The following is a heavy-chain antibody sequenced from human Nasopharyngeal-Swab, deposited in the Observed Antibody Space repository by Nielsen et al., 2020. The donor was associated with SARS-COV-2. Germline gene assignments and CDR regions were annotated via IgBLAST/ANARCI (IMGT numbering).Heavy chain of an antibody. CDR3: TSLGTGDY. CDR2: IRSKAYGGTT. CDR1: GFTFGDYA. Sequence: GGSLRLSCAASGFTFGDYAMSWVRQAPGKGLEWVGFIRSKAYGGTTEYAASVKGRFTISRDDSKSIAYLQMNSLKTEDTAVYYCTSLGTGDYWGQGTLVTVSS. J-gene: IGHJ4*02. D-gene: IGHD1-1*01. V-gene: IGHV3-49*04.